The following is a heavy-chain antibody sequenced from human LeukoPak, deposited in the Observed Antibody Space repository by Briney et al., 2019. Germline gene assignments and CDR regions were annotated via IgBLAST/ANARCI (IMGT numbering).Heavy chain of an antibody. D-gene: IGHD6-19*01. V-gene: IGHV6-1*01. CDR1: GDSVSSNSAA. Sequence: SQTLSLTCAISGDSVSSNSAAWNWVRQSPSRGLEWLGRTYYRSKWNNDYAVSVESPITMNPDTSKNQFSLQLNSVTPEDTAVYYCARDKSYSSAWLNYYYMDVWGKGTTVTVSS. CDR2: TYYRSKWNN. J-gene: IGHJ6*03. CDR3: ARDKSYSSAWLNYYYMDV.